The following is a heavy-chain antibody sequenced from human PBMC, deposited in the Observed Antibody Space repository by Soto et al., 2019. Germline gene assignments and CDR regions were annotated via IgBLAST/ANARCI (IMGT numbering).Heavy chain of an antibody. Sequence: PSETLSLTCTVSGGSISSYYWSWIRQPPGKGLEWIGYIYYSGSTNYNPSLKSRVTISVDTSKNQFSLKLSSVTAADTAVYYCARVIYCSGGSCRGPAWFDPWGQGTLVNVSS. D-gene: IGHD2-15*01. CDR3: ARVIYCSGGSCRGPAWFDP. CDR2: IYYSGST. CDR1: GGSISSYY. J-gene: IGHJ5*02. V-gene: IGHV4-59*01.